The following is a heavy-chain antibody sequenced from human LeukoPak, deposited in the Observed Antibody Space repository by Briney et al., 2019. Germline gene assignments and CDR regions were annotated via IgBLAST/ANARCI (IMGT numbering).Heavy chain of an antibody. Sequence: KTSETLSLTCTVSGGSISSSSYYWGWIRQPAGKGLEWIGRIYTSGSTNYNPSLKSRVTISVDTSKNQFSLKLSSVTAADTAVYYCAISQGRGLTGYYTWGQGTLVTVSS. CDR1: GGSISSSSYY. V-gene: IGHV4-61*02. CDR2: IYTSGST. CDR3: AISQGRGLTGYYT. D-gene: IGHD3-9*01. J-gene: IGHJ5*02.